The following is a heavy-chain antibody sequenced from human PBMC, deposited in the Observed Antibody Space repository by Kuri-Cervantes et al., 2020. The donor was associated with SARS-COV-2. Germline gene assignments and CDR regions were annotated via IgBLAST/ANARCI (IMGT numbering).Heavy chain of an antibody. Sequence: GGSLRLSCAASGFTFNNYEMNWVRQAPGKGLEWISYIGTSGITTYYGDSVKGRFTISRDNAKNPLYLQMNSLRVEDTAVYFCARAPSGSPTDYWGQGTLVTVSS. CDR1: GFTFNNYE. J-gene: IGHJ4*02. CDR2: IGTSGITT. D-gene: IGHD1-26*01. CDR3: ARAPSGSPTDY. V-gene: IGHV3-48*03.